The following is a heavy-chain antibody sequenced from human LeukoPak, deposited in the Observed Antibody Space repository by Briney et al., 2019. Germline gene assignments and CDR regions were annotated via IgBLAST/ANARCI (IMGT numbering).Heavy chain of an antibody. CDR3: AKDGDILTGYLDY. CDR2: ISGSGGST. CDR1: GFTFSSYA. J-gene: IGHJ4*02. V-gene: IGHV3-23*01. Sequence: GRSLRLSCAASGFTFSSYAMSWVRQAPGKGLEWVSAISGSGGSTYYADSVKGRFTISRDNSKNTLYLQMNSLRAEDTAVYYCAKDGDILTGYLDYWGQGTLVTVSS. D-gene: IGHD3-9*01.